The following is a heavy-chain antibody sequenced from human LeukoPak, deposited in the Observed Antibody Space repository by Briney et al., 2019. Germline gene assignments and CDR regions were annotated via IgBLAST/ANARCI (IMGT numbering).Heavy chain of an antibody. J-gene: IGHJ4*02. V-gene: IGHV4-59*01. CDR1: GGSISAYY. CDR3: ARAGGGNKPFDY. Sequence: SETLSLTCGVSGGSISAYYWSWIRQPPGKGLEWIGYVSYSGNTNYNPSLKSRVGISVDTSMSQFSLKLTPVTAADTAVYYCARAGGGNKPFDYWGQGTLVTVSS. CDR2: VSYSGNT. D-gene: IGHD4-23*01.